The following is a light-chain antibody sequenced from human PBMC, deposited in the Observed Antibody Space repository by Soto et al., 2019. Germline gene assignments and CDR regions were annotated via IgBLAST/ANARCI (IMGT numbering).Light chain of an antibody. J-gene: IGKJ1*01. V-gene: IGKV1-5*01. CDR3: QQYNSYSGT. Sequence: DIQMTQSPSTLSASVGDRVTITCRASQSISSWLTWYQQKPGKAPKLLIYDASSLESGVPSKFSGSGSGTEVTLSISSLQPDDFPTYYCQQYNSYSGTFGQGTKVEIK. CDR1: QSISSW. CDR2: DAS.